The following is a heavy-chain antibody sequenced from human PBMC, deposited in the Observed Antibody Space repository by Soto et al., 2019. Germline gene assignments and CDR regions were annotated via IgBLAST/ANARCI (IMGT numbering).Heavy chain of an antibody. CDR2: IYYSGST. D-gene: IGHD3-22*01. V-gene: IGHV4-39*01. J-gene: IGHJ5*02. CDR1: GGSISSSSYY. CDR3: ARQFRLVDDGVDSSGYYSWFDP. Sequence: SETLSLTCTVSGGSISSSSYYWGWIRQPPGKGLEWIGSIYYSGSTYYNPSLKSRVTISVDTSKNQFSLKLSSVTAADTAVYYCARQFRLVDDGVDSSGYYSWFDPWGQGTLVTVSS.